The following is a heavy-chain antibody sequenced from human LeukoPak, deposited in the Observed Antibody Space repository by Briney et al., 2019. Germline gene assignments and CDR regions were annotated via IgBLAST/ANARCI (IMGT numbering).Heavy chain of an antibody. Sequence: GRSLRLSCAASGFTFSSYVMHWVRQAPGKGLEWVAVISYDGSNKYYADSVKGRFTISRDNSKNTLYLQMNSLRAEDTAVYYCARSSTGMRYFDWFAADYWGQGTLVTVSS. CDR1: GFTFSSYV. CDR2: ISYDGSNK. D-gene: IGHD3-9*01. CDR3: ARSSTGMRYFDWFAADY. J-gene: IGHJ4*02. V-gene: IGHV3-30-3*01.